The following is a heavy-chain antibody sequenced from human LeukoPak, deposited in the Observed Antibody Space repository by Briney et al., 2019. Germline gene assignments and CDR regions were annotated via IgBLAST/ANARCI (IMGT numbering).Heavy chain of an antibody. D-gene: IGHD2-15*01. Sequence: PGGSLRLSCVASGFTFSSHAMSWVRQAPGKGLEWVSTITGSGGSAYYADSVRARFTISRDNSKNTLYLQINSLRAEDTAVYYCARDPVADVWGQGTTVTVSS. CDR1: GFTFSSHA. J-gene: IGHJ6*02. CDR2: ITGSGGSA. CDR3: ARDPVADV. V-gene: IGHV3-23*01.